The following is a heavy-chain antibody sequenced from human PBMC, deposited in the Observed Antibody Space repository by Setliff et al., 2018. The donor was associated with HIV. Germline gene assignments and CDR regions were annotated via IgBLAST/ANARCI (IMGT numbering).Heavy chain of an antibody. CDR3: ARGLSFYDPGGFDY. D-gene: IGHD3-22*01. CDR2: IYTSGSV. J-gene: IGHJ4*02. Sequence: SETLSLTCTVSGGSISTYYWSWIRQPPGKGLEWIGYIYTSGSVNYNPSLNSRVTISVDTSKNQFSLKLSSVTAADTAVYYCARGLSFYDPGGFDYWGQGTLVTVSS. CDR1: GGSISTYY. V-gene: IGHV4-4*09.